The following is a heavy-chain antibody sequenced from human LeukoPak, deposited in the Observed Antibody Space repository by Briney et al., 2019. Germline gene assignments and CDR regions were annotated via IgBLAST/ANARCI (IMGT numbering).Heavy chain of an antibody. J-gene: IGHJ4*02. CDR1: GGSFSGYY. D-gene: IGHD5-12*01. Sequence: SETLSLTCAVYGGSFSGYYWNWIRQPPGKGLEWIGEINHSGSTNYNPSLKSRVTISVDTSKNQFSLKLSSVTAADTAVYYCARGLYSGYDLFDYWGQGTLVTVSS. V-gene: IGHV4-34*01. CDR2: INHSGST. CDR3: ARGLYSGYDLFDY.